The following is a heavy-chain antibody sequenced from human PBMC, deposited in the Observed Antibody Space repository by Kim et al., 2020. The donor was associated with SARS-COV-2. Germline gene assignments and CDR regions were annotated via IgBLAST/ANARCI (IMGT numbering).Heavy chain of an antibody. V-gene: IGHV3-23*01. D-gene: IGHD7-27*01. CDR3: AKLTGTYPEDY. J-gene: IGHJ4*02. Sequence: TVYADSVKGRFTISRDNSKNTRYLQMNILRTEDTAVDYCAKLTGTYPEDYWGRGTLVTVSS. CDR2: T.